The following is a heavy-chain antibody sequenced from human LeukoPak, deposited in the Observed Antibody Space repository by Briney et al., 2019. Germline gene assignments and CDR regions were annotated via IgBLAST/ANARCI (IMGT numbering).Heavy chain of an antibody. D-gene: IGHD4-17*01. Sequence: GGSLRLSCAASGFTFSSYAMSWVRQAPGKGLEWVSLISSSGGSTYYTDSVKGRFTTSRDNSKNTLYLQMNSLRAEDTAVYYCAKAFYCDYVIDYWGQGTLVTVSS. V-gene: IGHV3-23*01. CDR2: ISSSGGST. J-gene: IGHJ4*02. CDR3: AKAFYCDYVIDY. CDR1: GFTFSSYA.